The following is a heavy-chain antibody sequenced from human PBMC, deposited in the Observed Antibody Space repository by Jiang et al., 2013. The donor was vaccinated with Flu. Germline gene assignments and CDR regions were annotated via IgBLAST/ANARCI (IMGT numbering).Heavy chain of an antibody. J-gene: IGHJ5*02. V-gene: IGHV1-18*01. D-gene: IGHD6-19*01. CDR1: GYTFTSYG. Sequence: SGAEVKKPGASVKVSCKASGYTFTSYGISWVRQAPGQGLEWMGWISAYNGNTNYAQKLQGRVTMTTDTSTSTAYMELRSLRSDDTAVYYCARGKTKLGQWLVPPSVLNWFDPGAREPWSPSPQ. CDR2: ISAYNGNT. CDR3: ARGKTKLGQWLVPPSVLNWFDP.